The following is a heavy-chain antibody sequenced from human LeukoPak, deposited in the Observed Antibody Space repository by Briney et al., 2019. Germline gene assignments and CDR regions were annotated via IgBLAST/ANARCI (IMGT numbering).Heavy chain of an antibody. CDR1: GFIFSHYG. V-gene: IGHV3-23*01. Sequence: GGSLRLSCAASGFIFSHYGMMWVRQAPGKGLEWVSSLSDSGGNTFHADSAKGRFTISRDNSNNTLYLQLNSLRAEDTAVYYCAKAALRSSGWFRPYFDFWGQGTLATVSS. J-gene: IGHJ4*02. D-gene: IGHD6-19*01. CDR2: LSDSGGNT. CDR3: AKAALRSSGWFRPYFDF.